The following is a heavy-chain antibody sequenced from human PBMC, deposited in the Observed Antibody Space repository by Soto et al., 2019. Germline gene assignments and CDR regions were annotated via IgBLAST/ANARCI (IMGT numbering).Heavy chain of an antibody. CDR3: ARGVDISSWYGGWIDP. Sequence: QVHLVESGGGVVQPGRSLRLSCAASGFIFSDYAIHWVRQAPGKGLECVAVISHNGASKHHADSVKGRFTISRDSSINSVYLQMNRLRVEDTATYYCARGVDISSWYGGWIDPWGQVILVTVSS. D-gene: IGHD6-13*01. CDR2: ISHNGASK. CDR1: GFIFSDYA. V-gene: IGHV3-30-3*01. J-gene: IGHJ5*02.